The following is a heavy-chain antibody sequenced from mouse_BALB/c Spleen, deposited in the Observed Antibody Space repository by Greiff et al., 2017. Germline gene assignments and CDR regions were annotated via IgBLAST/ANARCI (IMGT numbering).Heavy chain of an antibody. V-gene: IGHV1S56*01. J-gene: IGHJ4*01. Sequence: QVQLQQSGPELVKPGASVRISCKASGYTFTSYYIHWVKQRPGQGLEWIGWIYPGNVNTKYNEKFKGKATLTADKSSSTAYMQLSSLTSEDSAVYYCARERYEDAMDYWGQGTSVTVSS. D-gene: IGHD2-14*01. CDR2: IYPGNVNT. CDR1: GYTFTSYY. CDR3: ARERYEDAMDY.